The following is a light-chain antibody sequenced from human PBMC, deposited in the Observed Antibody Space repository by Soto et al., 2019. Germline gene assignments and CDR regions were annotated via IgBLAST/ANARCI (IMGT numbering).Light chain of an antibody. CDR3: QQYNNWPGT. V-gene: IGKV3-15*01. J-gene: IGKJ1*01. CDR2: GAS. CDR1: RSVSSK. Sequence: EIVLTQSPGTLSVSPGERATLSCRASRSVSSKLAWYQQKPGQAPRLLFYGASTGATGIPARFSGSGSETEFTLPISSLQSEDFAVYYCQQYNNWPGTFGQGTKVDIK.